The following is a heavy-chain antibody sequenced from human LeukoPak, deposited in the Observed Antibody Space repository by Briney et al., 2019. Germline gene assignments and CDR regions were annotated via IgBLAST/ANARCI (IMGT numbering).Heavy chain of an antibody. V-gene: IGHV4-61*01. J-gene: IGHJ4*02. D-gene: IGHD4-17*01. CDR1: GGSVSSNSHY. CDR3: ARGGDYGDLRYFDY. Sequence: SETLSLTCTVSGGSVSSNSHYWSWIRQPPGKGLEWIGYIYYSGSTNYNPSLKSRVTFSVDTSKNQFSLKLNSVTAADTAVYYCARGGDYGDLRYFDYWGQGTLVTVSS. CDR2: IYYSGST.